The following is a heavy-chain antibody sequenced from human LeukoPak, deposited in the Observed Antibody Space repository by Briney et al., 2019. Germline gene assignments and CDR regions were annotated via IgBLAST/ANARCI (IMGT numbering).Heavy chain of an antibody. Sequence: GESLKISCKGSGYSFTSCWIGRVRQMPGKGLEWMGTIYPGDSDTRYSPSFQGQVTISADKSISTAYLQWSSLKASNTAMYYCARISSGYYSSFDYWGQGTLVTVSS. CDR2: IYPGDSDT. CDR3: ARISSGYYSSFDY. D-gene: IGHD3-22*01. V-gene: IGHV5-51*01. J-gene: IGHJ4*02. CDR1: GYSFTSCW.